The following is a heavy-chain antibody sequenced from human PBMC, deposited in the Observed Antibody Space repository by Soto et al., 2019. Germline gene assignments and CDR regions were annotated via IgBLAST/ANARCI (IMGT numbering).Heavy chain of an antibody. V-gene: IGHV3-23*01. CDR2: ISGRGGVT. D-gene: IGHD5-12*01. J-gene: IGHJ4*02. CDR1: GFTFRNQD. Sequence: EVQLLESGGGLVQPGGSLRLTCVGSGFTFRNQDMRWVRQAPGKGLEWVSGISGRGGVTYYADSVKGRFTTSRDNSKNKLYLQMNNLRANDTAVYYCAKDRQFSGYDESAGHYNDWGQGTLVTVSS. CDR3: AKDRQFSGYDESAGHYND.